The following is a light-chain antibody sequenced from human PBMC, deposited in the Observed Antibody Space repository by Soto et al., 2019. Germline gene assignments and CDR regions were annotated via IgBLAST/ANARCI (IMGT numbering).Light chain of an antibody. V-gene: IGKV1-39*01. CDR3: QQYNNWPPWT. J-gene: IGKJ1*01. CDR1: QSISRY. Sequence: DIQMTQSPSSLSASVGDRVTVTCRAGQSISRYLNWYQQKPGKAPKLLIYSASTLQTGVPSRFSGSGSGTEFSLTISSLQSEDFAVYYCQQYNNWPPWTFGQGTKV. CDR2: SAS.